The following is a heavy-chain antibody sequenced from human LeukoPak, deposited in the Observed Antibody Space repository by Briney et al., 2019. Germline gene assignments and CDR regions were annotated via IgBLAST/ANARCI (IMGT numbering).Heavy chain of an antibody. CDR2: TYYRSKWYF. CDR3: ARVNVNNWFDP. Sequence: SQTLSLTCDISGDSISSNTAAWNWIRQSPLRGLEWLGRTYYRSKWYFEYAPSVEGRITVNPDTANNQFSLRLSSVSPEDTAMYYCARVNVNNWFDPWGQGTLVTVSS. J-gene: IGHJ5*02. V-gene: IGHV6-1*01. D-gene: IGHD2-8*01. CDR1: GDSISSNTAA.